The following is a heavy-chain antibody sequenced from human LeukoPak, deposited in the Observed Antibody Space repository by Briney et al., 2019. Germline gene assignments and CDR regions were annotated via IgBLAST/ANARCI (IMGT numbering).Heavy chain of an antibody. Sequence: PSETLSLTCTVSGGSLSSYYWNWIRQPAGKGLEWIGRIYTSGSTNYNPSLKSRVTMSVDTSKNQFSLKLSSVTAADTAVYYCARDGFYDSSGYYYNWVFDYWGQGTLVTVSS. CDR3: ARDGFYDSSGYYYNWVFDY. CDR1: GGSLSSYY. J-gene: IGHJ4*02. D-gene: IGHD3-22*01. V-gene: IGHV4-4*07. CDR2: IYTSGST.